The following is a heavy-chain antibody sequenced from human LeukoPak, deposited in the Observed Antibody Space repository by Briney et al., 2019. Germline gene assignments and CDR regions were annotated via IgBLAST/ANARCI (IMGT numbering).Heavy chain of an antibody. D-gene: IGHD5-12*01. V-gene: IGHV3-23*01. CDR3: VKEVVATIPPL. CDR1: GFNLSNCA. CDR2: IDTKGTRT. Sequence: GGSLRLSCAASGFNLSNCAMTWVRQAPGKGLEWVSGIDTKGTRTYYADSVKGRFTISRDNSKNTLFLQMNSLRAEDTAVYYCVKEVVATIPPLWGQGTLVTVSS. J-gene: IGHJ4*02.